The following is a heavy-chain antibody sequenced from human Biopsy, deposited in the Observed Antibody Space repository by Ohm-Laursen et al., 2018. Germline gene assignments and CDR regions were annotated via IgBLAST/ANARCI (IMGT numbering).Heavy chain of an antibody. CDR3: TRATNSTGWPYYYLYGMDI. CDR1: GGSISSDW. Sequence: PSDTLSLTCTVSGGSISSDWWSWIRQTPGKGLEWIGYVYYSGTTTYNPSLRSRVTISVDTSMNQISLRLQSVTAADTAIYYCTRATNSTGWPYYYLYGMDIWGQGTTVTVSS. D-gene: IGHD2/OR15-2a*01. V-gene: IGHV4-59*07. J-gene: IGHJ6*02. CDR2: VYYSGTT.